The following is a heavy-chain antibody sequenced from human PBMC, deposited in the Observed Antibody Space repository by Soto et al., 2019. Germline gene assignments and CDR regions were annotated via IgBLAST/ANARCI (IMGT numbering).Heavy chain of an antibody. J-gene: IGHJ5*02. CDR1: GYTFTSYY. V-gene: IGHV1-46*01. CDR3: ARDRFYDSSGYYAFDP. Sequence: SVKVSCKASGYTFTSYYMHWVRQAPVQGLEWMGIINPSGGSTSYAQKFQGRVTMTRDTSTSTVYMELSSLRSEDTAVYYCARDRFYDSSGYYAFDPWGQGTLVTVSS. D-gene: IGHD3-22*01. CDR2: INPSGGST.